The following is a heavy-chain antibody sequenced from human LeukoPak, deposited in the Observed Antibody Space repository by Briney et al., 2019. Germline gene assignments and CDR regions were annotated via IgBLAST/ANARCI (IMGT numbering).Heavy chain of an antibody. J-gene: IGHJ5*02. CDR1: GYTFTSYY. D-gene: IGHD3-16*02. CDR2: INPSGGST. CDR3: ARGVXMITFGGXIVXPVLWWFDP. Sequence: GASVKVSCKASGYTFTSYYMHWVRQAPGQGLEWMGIINPSGGSTSYAQKFQGRVTMTRDTSTSTVYMELSSLRSEDTAVYYCARGVXMITFGGXIVXPVLWWFDPWDQGTLVTVSS. V-gene: IGHV1-46*01.